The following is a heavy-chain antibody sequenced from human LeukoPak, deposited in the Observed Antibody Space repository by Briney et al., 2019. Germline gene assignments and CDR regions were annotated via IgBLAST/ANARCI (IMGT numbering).Heavy chain of an antibody. CDR2: IHTSGNIM. CDR1: GFTFRTHS. CDR3: ARAGGIVVVPAAGGAFDI. V-gene: IGHV3-48*04. D-gene: IGHD2-2*01. J-gene: IGHJ3*02. Sequence: GGSLRLSCAASGFTFRTHSMNWVRQAPGKGLEWISYIHTSGNIMYYADSVRGRFTISRDNAENSLYLQMNSLRAEDTAVYYCARAGGIVVVPAAGGAFDIWGQGTMVTVSS.